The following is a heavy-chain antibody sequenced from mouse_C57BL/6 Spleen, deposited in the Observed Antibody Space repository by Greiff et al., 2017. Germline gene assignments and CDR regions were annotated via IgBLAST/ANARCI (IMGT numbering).Heavy chain of an antibody. J-gene: IGHJ3*01. Sequence: VQLQQSGPGLVKPSQSLSLTCSVTGYSITSGYYWNWIRQFPGNKLEWMGYISYDGSNNYNPSLKNRISITRDTSKNQFFLKLNSVTTEDTATYYCARIYYGNFAWFAYWGQGTLVTVSA. V-gene: IGHV3-6*01. CDR3: ARIYYGNFAWFAY. CDR1: GYSITSGYY. CDR2: ISYDGSN. D-gene: IGHD2-1*01.